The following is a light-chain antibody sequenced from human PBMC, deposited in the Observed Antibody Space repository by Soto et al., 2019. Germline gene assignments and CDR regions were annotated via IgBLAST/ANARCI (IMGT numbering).Light chain of an antibody. CDR1: SSYVGGYNY. V-gene: IGLV2-11*01. CDR2: DVS. CDR3: CSYAGNSLWV. Sequence: QSVLTQPRSVSGSPGQSVTISCTGTSSYVGGYNYVSWYQQHPGKAPKLMIYDVSKWPSGVPDRFSGSKSGNTASLTISGLQAEDEADYYCCSYAGNSLWVFGGGTKLTVL. J-gene: IGLJ3*02.